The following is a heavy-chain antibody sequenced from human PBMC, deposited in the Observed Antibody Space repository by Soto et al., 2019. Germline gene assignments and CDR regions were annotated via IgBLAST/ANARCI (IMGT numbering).Heavy chain of an antibody. CDR2: IYDSGIT. CDR1: GGSISSYY. CDR3: ARHGTAAPGDFDY. J-gene: IGHJ4*02. D-gene: IGHD6-13*01. V-gene: IGHV4-59*08. Sequence: SETLSLTCTVSGGSISSYYWSWIRQPPGKGLEWIGYIYDSGITNYNPSLKSRVTMSEDTSKDQFSLKLSSVTAADTAVYYCARHGTAAPGDFDYWGQGTLVT.